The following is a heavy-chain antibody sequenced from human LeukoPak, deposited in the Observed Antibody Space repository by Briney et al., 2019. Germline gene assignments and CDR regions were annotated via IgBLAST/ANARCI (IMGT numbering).Heavy chain of an antibody. Sequence: GESLKISCKGSGYSFSTYWIGWVRQMPGKGLEWMGIIYPGDSDTRYSPSFQGQVTISADKSTSTAYLQWSSLKASDTAMYYCARGGPSYSSSSHDNWFDPWGQGTLVTVSS. J-gene: IGHJ5*02. CDR1: GYSFSTYW. CDR3: ARGGPSYSSSSHDNWFDP. V-gene: IGHV5-51*01. CDR2: IYPGDSDT. D-gene: IGHD6-6*01.